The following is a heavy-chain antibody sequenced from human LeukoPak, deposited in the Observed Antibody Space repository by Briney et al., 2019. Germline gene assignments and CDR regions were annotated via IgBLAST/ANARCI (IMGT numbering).Heavy chain of an antibody. CDR2: ISHDGSNK. D-gene: IGHD3-22*01. Sequence: PGGSLRLSCAASGFTFSSYAMHWVRQAPGKGLEWVAAISHDGSNKYHADSVKGRFTISRDNSKNTLYLQMNSLRAEDTAVYYCAKVNYDDSSGFYFEAEIDYWGQGTLVTVSS. CDR3: AKVNYDDSSGFYFEAEIDY. CDR1: GFTFSSYA. J-gene: IGHJ4*02. V-gene: IGHV3-30*07.